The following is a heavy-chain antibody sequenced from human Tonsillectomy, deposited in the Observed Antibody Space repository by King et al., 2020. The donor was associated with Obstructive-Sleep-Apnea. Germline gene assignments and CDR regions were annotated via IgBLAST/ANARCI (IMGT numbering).Heavy chain of an antibody. J-gene: IGHJ6*02. CDR2: IWYDGSNK. CDR1: GFTFSSYG. CDR3: ARDKQPDCSSTSCPGAWFYYYYGMDV. V-gene: IGHV3-33*01. Sequence: VQLVESGGGVVQPGRSLRLSCAASGFTFSSYGMHWVRQAPGKGLEWVAVIWYDGSNKYYADSVKGRFTISRENSKNTLYLQMNSLRAEDTAVCYCARDKQPDCSSTSCPGAWFYYYYGMDVWGQGTTVTVSS. D-gene: IGHD2-2*01.